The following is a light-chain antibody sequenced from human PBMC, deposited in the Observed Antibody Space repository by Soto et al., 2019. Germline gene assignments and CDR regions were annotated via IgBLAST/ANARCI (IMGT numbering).Light chain of an antibody. Sequence: NPVFLSTSSLSASVGDRVTITCRARQGILTYLNWYQQKPGKAPNLLIYGSSTRQSGVPSRFSGSGSGTDFTLTISRLQPEDFAAYYCQQNFSSRWTFGQGTKVDIK. V-gene: IGKV1-39*01. CDR2: GSS. J-gene: IGKJ1*01. CDR1: QGILTY. CDR3: QQNFSSRWT.